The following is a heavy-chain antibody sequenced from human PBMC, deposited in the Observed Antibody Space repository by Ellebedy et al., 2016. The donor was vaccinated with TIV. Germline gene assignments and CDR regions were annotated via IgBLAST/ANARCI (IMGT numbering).Heavy chain of an antibody. Sequence: GESLKISCEGSRYNFTNFWIAWVRQMPGKGLEWMGIIYPGDSDTRYSPSFKGQVSISADKSVNTAYLQWNSLKASDTAMYYCARDSGLEYWGQGTLVTVSS. D-gene: IGHD1-14*01. CDR3: ARDSGLEY. CDR2: IYPGDSDT. J-gene: IGHJ4*02. V-gene: IGHV5-51*01. CDR1: RYNFTNFW.